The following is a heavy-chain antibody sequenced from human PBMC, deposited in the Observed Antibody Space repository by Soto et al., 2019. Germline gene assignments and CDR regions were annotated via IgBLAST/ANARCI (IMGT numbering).Heavy chain of an antibody. Sequence: SVKVSCKASGGTFSSYAISWVRQAPGQGLEWMGGIIPIFGTANYAQKFQGRVTITADESTSTAYMELSSLGSEDTAVYYCARDLGGGNSYTYFDAIDIWGQGTMVTVSS. V-gene: IGHV1-69*13. J-gene: IGHJ3*02. CDR2: IIPIFGTA. CDR3: ARDLGGGNSYTYFDAIDI. CDR1: GGTFSSYA. D-gene: IGHD5-18*01.